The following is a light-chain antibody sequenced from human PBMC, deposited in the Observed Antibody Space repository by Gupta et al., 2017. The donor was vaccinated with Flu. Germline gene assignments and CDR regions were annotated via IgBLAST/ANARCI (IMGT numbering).Light chain of an antibody. J-gene: IGKJ5*01. CDR2: GAT. CDR3: QQSVTSPIT. V-gene: IGKV1-39*01. CDR1: QSIGSY. Sequence: DIQLPQSPSSVSASVGDRVTITCRASQSIGSYLSWHQQRPGLSPRLLIFGATALQGGAPSRFSGSVSGTEFTLTISNLQPEDLATYFCQQSVTSPITFGQGTQVEI.